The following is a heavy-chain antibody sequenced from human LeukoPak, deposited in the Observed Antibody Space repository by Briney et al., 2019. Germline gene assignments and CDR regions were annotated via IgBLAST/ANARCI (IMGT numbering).Heavy chain of an antibody. V-gene: IGHV1-24*01. J-gene: IGHJ5*01. Sequence: GASVTLSYKVSGYTLTELSMHWVRQAPGKGLEWMGGFDPEDGETIYAQKFQGRVTITEDTSTDTAYMELSSLRSEDTAVYYCATLAFDYAVAFIFDSWGQGTMFTVSS. D-gene: IGHD4/OR15-4a*01. CDR1: GYTLTELS. CDR2: FDPEDGET. CDR3: ATLAFDYAVAFIFDS.